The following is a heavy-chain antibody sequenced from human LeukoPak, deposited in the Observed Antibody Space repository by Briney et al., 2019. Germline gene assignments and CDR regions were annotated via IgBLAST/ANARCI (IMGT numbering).Heavy chain of an antibody. CDR2: ISAYNGDT. CDR1: GYTFPSNG. D-gene: IGHD2-2*01. Sequence: ASVKVSCKASGYTFPSNGIIWVRQVPGLGLEWMGWISAYNGDTNYAHKLQGRVTMTTDTSTSTVYMELRSLRSDDTAVYYCARGPAAMMGRVDYWGQGTLVTVSS. V-gene: IGHV1-18*01. CDR3: ARGPAAMMGRVDY. J-gene: IGHJ4*02.